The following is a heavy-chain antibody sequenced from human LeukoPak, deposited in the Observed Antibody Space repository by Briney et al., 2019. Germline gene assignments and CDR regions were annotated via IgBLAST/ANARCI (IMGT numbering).Heavy chain of an antibody. Sequence: GGSLRLSCVASGFTFSTYAITWVRQAPGKGLEWVAAVTSDGRWTNYADSVKGRFTVSRDNSKDTLFMFMSSLRAEDTAVYYCAKGTSWFGEDWGLGTLVTVS. CDR2: VTSDGRWT. CDR1: GFTFSTYA. CDR3: AKGTSWFGED. J-gene: IGHJ4*02. V-gene: IGHV3-23*01. D-gene: IGHD3-10*01.